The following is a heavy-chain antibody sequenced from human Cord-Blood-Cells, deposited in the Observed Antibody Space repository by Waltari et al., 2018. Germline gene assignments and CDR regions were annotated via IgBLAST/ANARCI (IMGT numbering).Heavy chain of an antibody. CDR3: AKAPDDYGGNYFDY. CDR2: ISGSGGST. Sequence: EVQLLESGGGLVQPGGSVRLSCSASGFTFSIYAISWVRQAPGKGLEWVSAISGSGGSTYYADSVKGRFTISRDNSKNTLYLQMNSLRAEDTAVYYCAKAPDDYGGNYFDYWGQGTLVTVSS. V-gene: IGHV3-23*01. D-gene: IGHD4-17*01. J-gene: IGHJ4*02. CDR1: GFTFSIYA.